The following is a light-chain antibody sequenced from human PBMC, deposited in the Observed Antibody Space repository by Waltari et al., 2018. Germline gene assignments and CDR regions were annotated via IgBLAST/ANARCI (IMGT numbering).Light chain of an antibody. V-gene: IGKV1D-12*01. CDR2: YIS. Sequence: CRASQGLDNWVSWYQHKPGEAPRLLIYYISNLETGVPSRFSGSGSGTDFTLTINSLQPEDYATYYCQQASRFPRTFGGGTKVDVK. CDR3: QQASRFPRT. CDR1: QGLDNW. J-gene: IGKJ4*01.